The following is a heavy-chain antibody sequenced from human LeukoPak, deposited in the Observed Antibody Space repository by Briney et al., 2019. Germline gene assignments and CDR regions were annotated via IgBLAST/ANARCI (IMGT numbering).Heavy chain of an antibody. J-gene: IGHJ4*02. D-gene: IGHD3-3*01. CDR3: ARVWSITIFGVVTQYYFDY. V-gene: IGHV3-7*01. CDR2: IKQDGSEK. Sequence: PGGSLRLSCAASGFTFSSYWMSWVRQAPGEGLEWVANIKQDGSEKYYGDSVKGRFTISRDNAKNSLYLQMNSLRAEDTAVYYCARVWSITIFGVVTQYYFDYWGQGTLVTVSS. CDR1: GFTFSSYW.